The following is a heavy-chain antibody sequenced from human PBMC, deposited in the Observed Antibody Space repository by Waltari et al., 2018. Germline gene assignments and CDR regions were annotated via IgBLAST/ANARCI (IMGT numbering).Heavy chain of an antibody. Sequence: QLQLQESGPGLVKPSETLSLTCTVSGGSISSSRYSWGWIRQPPGKGLEWIGSIYYSGSTYYNPSLKSRVTISVDTSKNQFSLKLSSVTAADTAVYYCAKGVVTAIDYYYYYGMDVWGQGTTVTVSS. CDR2: IYYSGST. V-gene: IGHV4-39*01. CDR1: GGSISSSRYS. CDR3: AKGVVTAIDYYYYYGMDV. J-gene: IGHJ6*02. D-gene: IGHD2-21*02.